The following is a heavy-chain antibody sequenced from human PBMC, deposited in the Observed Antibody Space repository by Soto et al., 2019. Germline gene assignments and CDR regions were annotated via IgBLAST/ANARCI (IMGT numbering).Heavy chain of an antibody. CDR1: GGSFSGYY. CDR3: ARGGLQYLLYYLDY. D-gene: IGHD4-4*01. V-gene: IGHV4-34*01. CDR2: INHSGST. Sequence: SETLSLTCAVYGGSFSGYYWGWIRQPPGKGLEWIGEINHSGSTNYNPSLKSRVTISVDTSKNQFSLKLSSVTAADTAVYYCARGGLQYLLYYLDYWGQGTLVTVSS. J-gene: IGHJ4*02.